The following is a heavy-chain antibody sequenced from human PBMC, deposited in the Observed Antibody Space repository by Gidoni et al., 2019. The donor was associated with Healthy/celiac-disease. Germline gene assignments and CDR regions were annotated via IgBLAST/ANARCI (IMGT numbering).Heavy chain of an antibody. CDR1: GFPFDDYA. CDR3: AKDKGGDGYGQRYFDY. V-gene: IGHV3-9*01. D-gene: IGHD2-21*01. J-gene: IGHJ4*02. CDR2: SSWNSGSI. Sequence: EVQLVESGGGLVQPGRSLRLSCSASGFPFDDYAMHCVRQSPGKGLEWVSGSSWNSGSIGYADSVKGRFTIARDNAKNSLYLKMNSLRAEDTALYYCAKDKGGDGYGQRYFDYWGQGTLVTVSS.